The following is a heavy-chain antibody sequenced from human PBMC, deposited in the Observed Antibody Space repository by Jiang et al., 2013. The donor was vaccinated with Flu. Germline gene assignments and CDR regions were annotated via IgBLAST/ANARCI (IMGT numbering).Heavy chain of an antibody. CDR1: GFTFSDHY. D-gene: IGHD6-19*01. V-gene: IGHV3-72*01. Sequence: QLLESGGGLVQPGGSLRLSCVASGFTFSDHYMDWVRQAPGKGLEWVGRTRNKANSYTTEYAASVKGRFTISRDDSKNSLYLQMNSLKTEDTAVYYCAKVYSSSRGWDYIDYWGQGTLVTVSS. J-gene: IGHJ4*02. CDR3: AKVYSSSRGWDYIDY. CDR2: TRNKANSYTT.